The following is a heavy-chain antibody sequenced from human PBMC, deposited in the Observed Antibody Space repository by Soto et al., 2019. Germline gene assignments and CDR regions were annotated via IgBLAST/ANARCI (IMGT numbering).Heavy chain of an antibody. D-gene: IGHD1-1*01. Sequence: QLLESGGGFVQPGGSLRLSCVASGFTFSNFAMAWVRQAPGEGLEWVSAISGSGDDTFYADSMKGRFTITRDNSKDTIHLQINSLRAEDTAVYYCANAIPTTGTTFGFWGQGTLVTVSS. J-gene: IGHJ4*02. CDR2: ISGSGDDT. V-gene: IGHV3-23*01. CDR1: GFTFSNFA. CDR3: ANAIPTTGTTFGF.